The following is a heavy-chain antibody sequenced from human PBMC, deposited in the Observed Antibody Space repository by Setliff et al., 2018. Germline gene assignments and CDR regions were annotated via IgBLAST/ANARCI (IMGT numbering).Heavy chain of an antibody. CDR1: GFTFSNYW. D-gene: IGHD2-21*02. CDR2: IDSDGSVT. J-gene: IGHJ4*02. CDR3: SRQRVIEIWGGDCY. Sequence: GGSLRLSCAASGFTFSNYWMHWVRQAPGKGLVWVSRIDSDGSVTNYADSVRGRFIISRDNAKNTLYLQMNSLKTEDTAVYYCSRQRVIEIWGGDCYWGRGTLVTVSS. V-gene: IGHV3-74*01.